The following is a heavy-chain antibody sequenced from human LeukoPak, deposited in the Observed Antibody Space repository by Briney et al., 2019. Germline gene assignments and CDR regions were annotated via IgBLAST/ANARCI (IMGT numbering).Heavy chain of an antibody. CDR1: GFTFSSYN. D-gene: IGHD1-7*01. J-gene: IGHJ4*02. V-gene: IGHV3-21*01. CDR2: ISSRSSYI. Sequence: GGSLRLSCAASGFTFSSYNMNWVRQAPGKGLEWVSSISSRSSYINYADSVKGRFTISRDNAKNSLYLQMNSLRAEDTAVYYCARGPITGTTPFFDYWGQGTLVTVSS. CDR3: ARGPITGTTPFFDY.